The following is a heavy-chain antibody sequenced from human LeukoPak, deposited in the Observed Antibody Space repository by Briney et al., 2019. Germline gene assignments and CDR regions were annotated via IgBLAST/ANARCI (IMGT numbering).Heavy chain of an antibody. CDR2: IYYSGST. CDR3: TRGSIAYYYMDV. J-gene: IGHJ6*03. Sequence: SETLSLTCTVSGGSISSSSYYWGWIRQPPGKGLEWIGSIYYSGSTYYNPSLESRVTISVDTSKNQFSLKLSSVTAADTAVYYCTRGSIAYYYMDVWGKGTTVTISS. V-gene: IGHV4-39*07. D-gene: IGHD3-22*01. CDR1: GGSISSSSYY.